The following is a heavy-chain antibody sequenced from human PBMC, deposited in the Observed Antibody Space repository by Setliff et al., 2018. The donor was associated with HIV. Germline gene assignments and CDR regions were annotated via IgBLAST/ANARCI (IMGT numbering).Heavy chain of an antibody. CDR3: LSAGAWQRNALDI. CDR2: INPTGGST. CDR1: GYSFTNHY. Sequence: ASVKVSCKPSGYSFTNHYMHWVRQAPGQGLEWMGVINPTGGSTRNTQKFQGRVAMTRDTSTSTVYMELSSLRSEDTAVYYCLSAGAWQRNALDIWGQGTMVTGSS. V-gene: IGHV1-46*01. J-gene: IGHJ3*02. D-gene: IGHD5-12*01.